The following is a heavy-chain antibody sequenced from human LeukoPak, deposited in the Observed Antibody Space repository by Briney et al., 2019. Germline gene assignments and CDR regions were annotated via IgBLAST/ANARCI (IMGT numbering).Heavy chain of an antibody. CDR3: ASTPPSIEWYSSSFPTDY. V-gene: IGHV1-18*01. Sequence: ASVKVSCKASGYTFTSYGISWVRQAPGQGLEWMGWISAYNGNTNYAQKLQGRVTMTADTSTSTAYMELRSLRSDDTAVYYCASTPPSIEWYSSSFPTDYWGQGTLVTVSS. CDR1: GYTFTSYG. CDR2: ISAYNGNT. J-gene: IGHJ4*02. D-gene: IGHD6-6*01.